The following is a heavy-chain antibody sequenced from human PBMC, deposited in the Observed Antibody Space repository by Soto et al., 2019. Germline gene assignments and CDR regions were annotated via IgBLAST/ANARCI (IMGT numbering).Heavy chain of an antibody. V-gene: IGHV4-59*02. CDR3: ARGLRRQLLNWFDP. CDR2: IYYIGST. CDR1: GGSVSSYD. Sequence: XTLSLPCTVSGGSVSSYDWGWIRQPPGKGLEWIGYIYYIGSTNYNPSLKSGVTISVDTSKNQFSLKLSSLTAADTAAYYCARGLRRQLLNWFDPWGQGTLVTVSS. D-gene: IGHD2-2*01. J-gene: IGHJ5*02.